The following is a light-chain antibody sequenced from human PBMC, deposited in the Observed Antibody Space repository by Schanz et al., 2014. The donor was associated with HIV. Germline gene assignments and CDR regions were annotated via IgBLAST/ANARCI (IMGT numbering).Light chain of an antibody. V-gene: IGLV2-8*01. CDR1: SSDVGGYNY. CDR2: EVS. CDR3: SSYTTTTTRV. Sequence: QSALTQPPSASGSPGQSVTISCTGTSSDVGGYNYVSWYQQHPGKAPKLMIYEVSKRPPGVPDRFSGSKSGNTASLTISGLQAEDEADYYCSSYTTTTTRVFGGGTKLTVL. J-gene: IGLJ3*02.